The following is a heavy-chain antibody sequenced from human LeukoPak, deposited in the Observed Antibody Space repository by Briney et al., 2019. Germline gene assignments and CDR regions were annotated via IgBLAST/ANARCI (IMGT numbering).Heavy chain of an antibody. J-gene: IGHJ4*02. CDR3: GKTTVGYSSGQKPAWPVDF. D-gene: IGHD5-18*01. CDR1: GFTFGSHA. Sequence: PGVSLRLSCEASGFTFGSHAMYWVRQAPGKGLEWVAGIFGSGGSPHYADSVKGRFTISRDNPRNTVYLQINSLRDDDTAVYYCGKTTVGYSSGQKPAWPVDFWGQGTLVTVSS. CDR2: IFGSGGSP. V-gene: IGHV3-23*01.